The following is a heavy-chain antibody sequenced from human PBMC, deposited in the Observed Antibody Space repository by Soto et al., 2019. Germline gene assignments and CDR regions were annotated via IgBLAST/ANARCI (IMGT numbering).Heavy chain of an antibody. CDR2: INHSGST. J-gene: IGHJ6*02. CDR3: ARNPTDDYYYYYGMDV. V-gene: IGHV4-34*01. Sequence: PSETLSLTCAVYGGSFSGYYWSWIRQPPGKGREWIGEINHSGSTNYNPSLKSRVTISVDTSKNQFSLKLSSVTAADTAVYYCARNPTDDYYYYYGMDVWGQGTTVTVAS. D-gene: IGHD2-21*02. CDR1: GGSFSGYY.